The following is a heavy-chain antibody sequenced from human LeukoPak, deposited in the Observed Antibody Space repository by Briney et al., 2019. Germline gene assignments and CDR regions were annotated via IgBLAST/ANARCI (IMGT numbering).Heavy chain of an antibody. CDR2: INHRGST. V-gene: IGHV4-34*01. J-gene: IGHJ4*02. Sequence: SETLSLTCAVYGGSFSGYHWSWIRQPPGKGLEWIGEINHRGSTNYNPSLKSRVTMSEDTSKNQFSLKLSSVTAADTAVYYCARGRGAARFVTIEFDYWGQGALVTVSS. D-gene: IGHD6-6*01. CDR3: ARGRGAARFVTIEFDY. CDR1: GGSFSGYH.